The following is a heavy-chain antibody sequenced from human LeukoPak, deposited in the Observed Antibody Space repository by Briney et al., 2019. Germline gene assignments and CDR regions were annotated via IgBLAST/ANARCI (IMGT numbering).Heavy chain of an antibody. D-gene: IGHD3-10*01. CDR3: ARAESRYHYYGMDV. Sequence: ASVKVSCKASGYTFTSYAMHWVRQAPGQRLEWMGWINAGNGNTKYSQKFQGRVTITRDTSASTAYMELSSLRSEDTAVYYCARAESRYHYYGMDVWGQGTTVTVSS. CDR2: INAGNGNT. J-gene: IGHJ6*02. V-gene: IGHV1-3*01. CDR1: GYTFTSYA.